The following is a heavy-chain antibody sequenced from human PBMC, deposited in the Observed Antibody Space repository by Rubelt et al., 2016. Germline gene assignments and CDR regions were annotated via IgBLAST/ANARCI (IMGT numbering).Heavy chain of an antibody. J-gene: IGHJ4*02. Sequence: GQLLESGGGLVQPGGSLRLSCVASGFTFSSHAMGWVRQGPGKGLEWVSSISGNGGKTYYADSVRGLAISRDNSKNTLYLQMSSLRPEDTAVYYCARESVAHFDCWGQGTLVTVSS. CDR3: ARESVAHFDC. CDR1: GFTFSSHA. CDR2: ISGNGGKT. D-gene: IGHD2-15*01. V-gene: IGHV3-23*01.